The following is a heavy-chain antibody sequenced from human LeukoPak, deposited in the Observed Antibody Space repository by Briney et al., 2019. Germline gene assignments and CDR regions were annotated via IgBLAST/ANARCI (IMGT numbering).Heavy chain of an antibody. CDR1: GYTFTGYW. CDR2: VSPGDSDT. J-gene: IGHJ4*02. CDR3: ARGRGATVITNFDY. D-gene: IGHD4-23*01. V-gene: IGHV5-51*01. Sequence: GESLKISCKSSGYTFTGYWIGWVRQLPGKGLEWMGIVSPGDSDTRYSPSFQGQVTMSADKSINTAYLQWGSLKASDTAMYYCARGRGATVITNFDYWGQGTLVTVSS.